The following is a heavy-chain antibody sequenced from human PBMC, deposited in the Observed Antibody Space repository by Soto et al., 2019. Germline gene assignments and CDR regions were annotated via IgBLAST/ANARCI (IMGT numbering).Heavy chain of an antibody. CDR3: ARDRSSTVTYADYFDD. V-gene: IGHV3-48*02. CDR1: GFTFSSYS. Sequence: EVQLVESGGGLVQPGGCLRLSCAASGFTFSSYSMNWVRQAPGKGLEWVSYISSSSSTIYYADSVKGRFTISRDNAKNSLYLQMNGLRDEDTAVYYCARDRSSTVTYADYFDDWGQGTLVTVSS. D-gene: IGHD4-17*01. CDR2: ISSSSSTI. J-gene: IGHJ4*02.